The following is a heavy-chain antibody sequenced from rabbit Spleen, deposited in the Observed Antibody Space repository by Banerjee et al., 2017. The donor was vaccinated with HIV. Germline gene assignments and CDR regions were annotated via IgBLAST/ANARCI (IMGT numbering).Heavy chain of an antibody. V-gene: IGHV1S40*01. D-gene: IGHD8-1*01. CDR2: IYAGSSGST. J-gene: IGHJ6*01. Sequence: QQLVESGGGLVKPGASLTLTCKASGFSFISGYDMCWVRQAPGKGLEWIGCIYAGSSGSTYYASWAKGRFTISKTSSTTVTLQMTSLTAADTATYLCARDTGSSLWTDGMDLWGPGTLVTVS. CDR3: ARDTGSSLWTDGMDL. CDR1: GFSFISGYD.